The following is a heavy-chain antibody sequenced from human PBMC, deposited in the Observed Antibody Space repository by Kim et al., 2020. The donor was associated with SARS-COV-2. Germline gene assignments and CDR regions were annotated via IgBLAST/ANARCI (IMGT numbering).Heavy chain of an antibody. Sequence: GTTNHNPTLKSRVTISVDTSKNQFSRNLRSVTAADTAVYYCAGGYGDDDYWGQGTLVTVSS. CDR3: AGGYGDDDY. D-gene: IGHD4-17*01. V-gene: IGHV4-61*02. CDR2: GTT. J-gene: IGHJ4*02.